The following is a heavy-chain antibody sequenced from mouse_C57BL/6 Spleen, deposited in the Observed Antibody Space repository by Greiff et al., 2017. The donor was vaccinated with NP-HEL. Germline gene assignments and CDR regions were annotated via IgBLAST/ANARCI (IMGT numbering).Heavy chain of an antibody. J-gene: IGHJ4*01. CDR2: IWSDGST. CDR1: GFSLTSYG. V-gene: IGHV2-6-1*01. Sequence: VQLQESGPGLVAPSQSLSITCTVSGFSLTSYGVHWVRQPPGKGLEWLVVIWSDGSTTYNSALKSRLSISKDNSKSQVFLKMNSLQTDDTAMYYCARHRQNGYYVGAMDYWGQGTSVTVSS. CDR3: ARHRQNGYYVGAMDY. D-gene: IGHD2-3*01.